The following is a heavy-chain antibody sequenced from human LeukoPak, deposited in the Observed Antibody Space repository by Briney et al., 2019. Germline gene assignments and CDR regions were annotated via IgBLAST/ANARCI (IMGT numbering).Heavy chain of an antibody. CDR1: GFTFSSYA. Sequence: GRSLGLSCAASGFTFSSYAMHWVRQAPGKGLEWLAVISSDGNNKYYTDSVKGRFTISRDNSKNTLYLQMNSLRTEDSAVYYCACRRIPVAQNDAFDIWGQGTMVTISS. D-gene: IGHD6-19*01. CDR2: ISSDGNNK. CDR3: ACRRIPVAQNDAFDI. V-gene: IGHV3-30*04. J-gene: IGHJ3*02.